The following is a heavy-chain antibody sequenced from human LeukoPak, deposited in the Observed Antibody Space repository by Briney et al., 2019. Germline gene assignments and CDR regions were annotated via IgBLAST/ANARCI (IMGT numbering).Heavy chain of an antibody. J-gene: IGHJ4*02. Sequence: GGSLRLSCAASGSTFSSYAMSWVRQAPGGGLEWVSAISGSGGSTYYADSVKGRFTISRDNSKNTLYLQMNSLRAEDTAVYYCAKGPYSSGWYFDYWGQGTLVTVSS. D-gene: IGHD6-19*01. CDR3: AKGPYSSGWYFDY. V-gene: IGHV3-23*01. CDR2: ISGSGGST. CDR1: GSTFSSYA.